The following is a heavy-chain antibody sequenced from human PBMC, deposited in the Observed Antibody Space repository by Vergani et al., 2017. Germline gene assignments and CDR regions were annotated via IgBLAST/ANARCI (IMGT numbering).Heavy chain of an antibody. Sequence: EVQLLESGGDLVQPGGSLRLSCAASGFTFIMHAMSWVRQAPGKGLEWVSTLSASDRRTHYADSVKGRFTISKDISKNTLYLQMNSLRGDDTAVYYCARETRDTPSSLDDWGQGTLVTVSS. CDR3: ARETRDTPSSLDD. CDR2: LSASDRRT. D-gene: IGHD5-24*01. J-gene: IGHJ4*02. CDR1: GFTFIMHA. V-gene: IGHV3-23*01.